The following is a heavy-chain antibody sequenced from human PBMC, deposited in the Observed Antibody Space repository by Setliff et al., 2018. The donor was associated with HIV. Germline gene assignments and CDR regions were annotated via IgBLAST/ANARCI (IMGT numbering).Heavy chain of an antibody. D-gene: IGHD1-26*01. CDR2: IYYSGST. CDR3: ARHRDGGTYPLDY. V-gene: IGHV4-39*01. CDR1: GGSISSTSHY. Sequence: SETLSLTCIVSGGSISSTSHYWGWVRQPPGKGLEWIGTIYYSGSTYYNSSLKSRVTMSVDTSKNRFSLQLTSVTAADTAVYYCARHRDGGTYPLDYWGQGTLVTVSS. J-gene: IGHJ4*02.